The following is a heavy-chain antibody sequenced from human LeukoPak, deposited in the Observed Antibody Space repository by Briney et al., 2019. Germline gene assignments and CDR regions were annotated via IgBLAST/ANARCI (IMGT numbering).Heavy chain of an antibody. D-gene: IGHD5-18*01. CDR1: GFTFSSYG. J-gene: IGHJ4*02. Sequence: PGGSLRLSCAASGFTFSSYGMHWVRQAPGKGLEWVAVIWYDGSNKYYAGSVKGRFTISRDNSKNTLYLQMNSLRAEDTAVYYCAREDTAMVTEYYFDYWGQGTLVTVSS. V-gene: IGHV3-33*01. CDR2: IWYDGSNK. CDR3: AREDTAMVTEYYFDY.